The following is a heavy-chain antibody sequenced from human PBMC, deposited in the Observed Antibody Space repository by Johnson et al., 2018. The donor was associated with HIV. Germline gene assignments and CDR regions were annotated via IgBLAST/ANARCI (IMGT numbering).Heavy chain of an antibody. V-gene: IGHV3-30*18. Sequence: QVQLVESGGGLVKPGGSLRLSCAASGFTFSNAWMNWVRQAPGKGLEWVAVISYDGSNKYYADSVKGRFTISRDNSKNTLYLQMNSLRAEDTAVYYCAKDGDDGDGPDGTKGAFDIWGQGTMVTVSS. CDR1: GFTFSNAW. CDR2: ISYDGSNK. CDR3: AKDGDDGDGPDGTKGAFDI. D-gene: IGHD5-24*01. J-gene: IGHJ3*02.